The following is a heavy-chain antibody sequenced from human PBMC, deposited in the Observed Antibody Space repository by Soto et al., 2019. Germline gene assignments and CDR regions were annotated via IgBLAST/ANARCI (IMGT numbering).Heavy chain of an antibody. J-gene: IGHJ4*02. CDR3: ARMAMAFYYFDY. CDR2: IIPIFGTA. CDR1: GGTFSSYA. V-gene: IGHV1-69*13. D-gene: IGHD5-18*01. Sequence: SVKVSCKASGGTFSSYAISWVRQAPGQGLEWMGGIIPIFGTANYAQKFQGRVTITADESTSTAYMELSSLRSEDTAVYYCARMAMAFYYFDYWGQGTLVTVSS.